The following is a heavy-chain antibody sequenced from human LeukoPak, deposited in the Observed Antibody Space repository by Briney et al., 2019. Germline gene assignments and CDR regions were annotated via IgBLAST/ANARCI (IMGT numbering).Heavy chain of an antibody. CDR1: GGSISSYY. V-gene: IGHV4-59*01. CDR3: ARDIAANWFDS. CDR2: IHYSGST. Sequence: PSETLSLTCTVSGGSISSYYWNCIRQPPGKGLEWIGYIHYSGSTNYNPSLKSRVTISVDTSKNQFSLKLTSVTAADTAVYYCARDIAANWFDSWGQGTLVTVSS. J-gene: IGHJ5*01. D-gene: IGHD2-15*01.